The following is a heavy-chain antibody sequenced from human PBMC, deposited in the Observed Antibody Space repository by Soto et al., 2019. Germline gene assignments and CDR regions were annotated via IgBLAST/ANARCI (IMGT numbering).Heavy chain of an antibody. J-gene: IGHJ4*02. CDR2: ISGSSGST. CDR1: GFTFSSYA. CDR3: AKDLASRAAAGPVFDY. Sequence: PGGSLRLSCAASGFTFSSYAMSWVRQAPGKGLEWVSAISGSSGSTYYADSVKGRFTISRDNSKNTLYLQMNSLRAEDTAVYYCAKDLASRAAAGPVFDYWGQGTLVTVSS. D-gene: IGHD6-13*01. V-gene: IGHV3-23*01.